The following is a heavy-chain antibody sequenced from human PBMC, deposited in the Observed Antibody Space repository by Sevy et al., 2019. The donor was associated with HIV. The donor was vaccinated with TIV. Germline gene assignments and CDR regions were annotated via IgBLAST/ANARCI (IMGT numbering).Heavy chain of an antibody. J-gene: IGHJ4*02. CDR3: ATRTEWGQLGCNY. CDR1: GFTFINYS. CDR2: ISSTTTSI. D-gene: IGHD2-15*01. Sequence: GGSLRLSCAASGFTFINYSMNWVRQAPGKGLEWVSSISSTTTSIYYACSVKGRFNISRDNAKNSLYLQMNNLRAEDTAVYYCATRTEWGQLGCNYWGQGTLVTVSS. V-gene: IGHV3-21*01.